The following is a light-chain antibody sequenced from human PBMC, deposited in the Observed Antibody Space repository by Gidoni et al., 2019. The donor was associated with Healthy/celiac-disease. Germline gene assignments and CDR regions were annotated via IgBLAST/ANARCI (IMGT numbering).Light chain of an antibody. Sequence: EIVLTQSPATLSLSQGERATLSCRASQSVSSSLAWYQPQPRPAPRLLIDDASNRATGITPSFSGSCSTTYFTLISSLLQHEDFAYYYRQYRSNRPLFGQGTRLEIK. CDR3: QYRSNRPL. V-gene: IGKV3-11*01. CDR1: QSVSSS. J-gene: IGKJ5*01. CDR2: DAS.